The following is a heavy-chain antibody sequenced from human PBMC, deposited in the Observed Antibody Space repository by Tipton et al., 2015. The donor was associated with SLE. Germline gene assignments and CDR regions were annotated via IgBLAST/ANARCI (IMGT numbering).Heavy chain of an antibody. V-gene: IGHV4-39*07. CDR3: VSEVKGSSKYIHF. CDR1: GGSISSSSYY. J-gene: IGHJ4*02. Sequence: TLSLTCTVSGGSISSSSYYWGWIRQPPGKGLEWIASIHYSGSTYYDPSLKSRLTISLDTSKNQFSLRLTSVPAADTAVYYCVSEVKGSSKYIHFWGQGTLVTVSS. D-gene: IGHD6-6*01. CDR2: IHYSGST.